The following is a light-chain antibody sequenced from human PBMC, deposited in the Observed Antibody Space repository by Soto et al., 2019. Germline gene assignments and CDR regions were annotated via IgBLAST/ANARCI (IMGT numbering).Light chain of an antibody. V-gene: IGKV4-1*01. CDR2: RAS. Sequence: DIVMTQYPDSLAVSLGERATINCKSSQTVFFSPNKKNYLAWYQQRPGQAPGLLIYRASLRAAGVSARFSGSGSGTDFTLTISDLRSEDVALYYCQQSDRWPWTFGQGTK. J-gene: IGKJ1*01. CDR3: QQSDRWPWT. CDR1: QTVFFSPNKKNY.